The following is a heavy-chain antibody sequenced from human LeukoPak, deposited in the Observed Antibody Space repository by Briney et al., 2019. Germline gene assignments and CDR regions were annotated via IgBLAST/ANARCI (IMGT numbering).Heavy chain of an antibody. J-gene: IGHJ3*02. CDR1: GGSISSYY. Sequence: PSETLSLTCTVSGGSISSYYWSWIRQPPGKGLEWVGYIYYSGSTNYNPSLKSRVTISVDTSKNQFSPKLSSVTAADTAVYYCARFQYKAAFDIWGQGTMVTVSS. V-gene: IGHV4-59*01. D-gene: IGHD1-1*01. CDR3: ARFQYKAAFDI. CDR2: IYYSGST.